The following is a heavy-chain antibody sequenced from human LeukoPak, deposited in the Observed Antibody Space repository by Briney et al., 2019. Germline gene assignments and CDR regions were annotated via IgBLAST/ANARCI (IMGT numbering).Heavy chain of an antibody. CDR2: IYYSGST. Sequence: PSQILSLTCTVSGGSISSGGYYWSWIRQHPGKGLEWIGYIYYSGSTYYNPSLKSRVTISVDTSKNQFSLKLSSVTAADTAVYYCARGEGVAAIKYYYGMDVWGQGTTVTVSS. CDR3: ARGEGVAAIKYYYGMDV. D-gene: IGHD2-15*01. V-gene: IGHV4-31*03. CDR1: GGSISSGGYY. J-gene: IGHJ6*02.